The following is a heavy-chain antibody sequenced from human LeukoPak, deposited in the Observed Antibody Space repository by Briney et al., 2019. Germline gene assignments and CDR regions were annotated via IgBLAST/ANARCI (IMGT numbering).Heavy chain of an antibody. D-gene: IGHD3-22*01. J-gene: IGHJ3*02. Sequence: PGGSLRLPCAASGFTFSSYAMSWVRQAPGKGLEWVSAISGSGGATYYADSVKGRFTISRDNSKNRLYVQMNSLRAEDTAVYYCAKDLSPFYDSSGYHAFDIWGQGTMVTIYS. CDR3: AKDLSPFYDSSGYHAFDI. V-gene: IGHV3-23*01. CDR2: ISGSGGAT. CDR1: GFTFSSYA.